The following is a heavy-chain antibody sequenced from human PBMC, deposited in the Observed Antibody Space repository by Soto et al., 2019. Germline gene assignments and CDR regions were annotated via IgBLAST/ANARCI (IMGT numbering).Heavy chain of an antibody. CDR3: ATVTMTSENAFDI. Sequence: QVQLVQSGAEVKKPGASVKVSCKASGSGYSFSNYYMHWVRQAPGQGLEWMGIVNPSGGSTSYAQKFPGRVTMTRDTSTSTVYMELSSLRSEDTAVYYCATVTMTSENAFDIWGQGTMVTVSS. J-gene: IGHJ3*02. CDR1: GSGYSFSNYY. CDR2: VNPSGGST. D-gene: IGHD3-22*01. V-gene: IGHV1-46*01.